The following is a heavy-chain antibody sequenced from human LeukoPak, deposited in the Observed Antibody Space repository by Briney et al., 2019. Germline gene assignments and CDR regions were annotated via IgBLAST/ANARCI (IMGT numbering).Heavy chain of an antibody. CDR2: MNPNSGNT. J-gene: IGHJ5*02. D-gene: IGHD2-15*01. CDR3: ATYEGYCSGGSCDTKTNWFDP. V-gene: IGHV1-8*01. Sequence: ASVKVSCKASGYTFTSYDINWVRQATGQGLKWMGWMNPNSGNTGYAQKFQGRVTMTRNTSISTAYMELSSLRSEDTAVYYCATYEGYCSGGSCDTKTNWFDPWGQGTLVTVSS. CDR1: GYTFTSYD.